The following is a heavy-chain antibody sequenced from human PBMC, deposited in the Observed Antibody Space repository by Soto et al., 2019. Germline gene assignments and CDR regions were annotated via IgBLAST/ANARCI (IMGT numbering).Heavy chain of an antibody. V-gene: IGHV1-18*01. CDR3: ARDKGPIAAAGNEGMRPFDY. CDR1: GYTFTSYG. J-gene: IGHJ4*02. D-gene: IGHD6-13*01. Sequence: QVQLVQSGAEVKKPGASVKVSCKASGYTFTSYGISWVRQAHGQGLEWMGGISAYNGNTNYAQKLQGRVTMTTDTSTSTAYMALRSLRSDDTAVYYCARDKGPIAAAGNEGMRPFDYWGQGTLVTVSS. CDR2: ISAYNGNT.